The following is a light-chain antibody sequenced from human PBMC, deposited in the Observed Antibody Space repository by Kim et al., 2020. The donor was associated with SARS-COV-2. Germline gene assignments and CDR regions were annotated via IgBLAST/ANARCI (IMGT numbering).Light chain of an antibody. Sequence: DIQMTQSPSTLSAFVGDRVTITCRASQSISSWLAWYQQKPGKAPKLLMYKASSLESGVPSRFSGSGSGTEFTLTISSLQPDDFATYYCQRYNPYSRTFGQGTKVDIK. CDR3: QRYNPYSRT. V-gene: IGKV1-5*03. J-gene: IGKJ1*01. CDR2: KAS. CDR1: QSISSW.